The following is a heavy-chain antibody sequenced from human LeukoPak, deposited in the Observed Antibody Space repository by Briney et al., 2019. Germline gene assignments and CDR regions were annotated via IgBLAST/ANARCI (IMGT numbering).Heavy chain of an antibody. CDR1: GGSISSSSYY. Sequence: PSETLSLTCTVSGGSISSSSYYWGWIRQPPGKGLEWIGSIYYSGSTYYNPSLKSRVTISVDTSKNQFSLKLSSVTAADTAEYYCARGERQWLVRDWGEGALVTVSS. CDR2: IYYSGST. CDR3: ARGERQWLVRD. D-gene: IGHD6-19*01. J-gene: IGHJ4*02. V-gene: IGHV4-39*01.